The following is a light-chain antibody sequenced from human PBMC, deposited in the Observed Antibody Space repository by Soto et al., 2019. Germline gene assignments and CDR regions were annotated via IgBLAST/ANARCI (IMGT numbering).Light chain of an antibody. Sequence: QSVLTQPPSVSGAPGQRVTISCTGSSSNIGAGYDVHWYQQLPGTAPKLLIDGNNNRPSGVPDRFSGSKSGTSASLAITGLQAEDEVDYYCQSYDSSLSGWVFGGGTNLTV. CDR3: QSYDSSLSGWV. CDR2: GNN. J-gene: IGLJ3*02. CDR1: SSNIGAGYD. V-gene: IGLV1-40*01.